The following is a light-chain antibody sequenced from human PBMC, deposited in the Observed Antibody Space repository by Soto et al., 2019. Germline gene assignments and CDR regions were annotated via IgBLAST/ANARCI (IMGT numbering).Light chain of an antibody. CDR3: QSYDSSLSAL. V-gene: IGLV1-40*01. J-gene: IGLJ3*02. CDR2: GNS. Sequence: QSVLTQPPSGSGAPGQRVTISCTGSSSNIGAGYDVHWYQQLPGTAPKLLIYGNSNRPSEVPDRFSGSKSGTSASLAITGLQAEDEADYYCQSYDSSLSALFGGGTKLTVL. CDR1: SSNIGAGYD.